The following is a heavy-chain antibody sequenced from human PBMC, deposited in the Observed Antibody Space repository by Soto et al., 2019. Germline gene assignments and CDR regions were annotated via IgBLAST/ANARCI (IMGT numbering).Heavy chain of an antibody. CDR1: GYSISSGNW. CDR3: ARDRVVPAAYYYYGMDV. D-gene: IGHD2-2*01. V-gene: IGHV4-28*03. J-gene: IGHJ6*02. CDR2: IYYSGST. Sequence: SETLSLTCAVSGYSISSGNWCGWIRQPPGKGLEWIGYIYYSGSTYYNPSLKSRVTISVDTSKNQFSLKLSSVTAADTAVYYCARDRVVPAAYYYYGMDVWGQGTTVTVSS.